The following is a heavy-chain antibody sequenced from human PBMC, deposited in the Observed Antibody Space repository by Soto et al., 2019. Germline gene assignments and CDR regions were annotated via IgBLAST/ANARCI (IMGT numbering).Heavy chain of an antibody. J-gene: IGHJ6*02. CDR3: ARDMRFYGSGAGCMDV. D-gene: IGHD3-10*01. Sequence: QVQLVQSGAEVKKPGSSVKVSCKASGGTFSSYAISWVRQAPGQGLEWKGGIIPIFGTANYAQKFQGRVTITAEESTSTDYMELSSLISEDTAVYYCARDMRFYGSGAGCMDVWGQGTTVTVSS. CDR2: IIPIFGTA. V-gene: IGHV1-69*01. CDR1: GGTFSSYA.